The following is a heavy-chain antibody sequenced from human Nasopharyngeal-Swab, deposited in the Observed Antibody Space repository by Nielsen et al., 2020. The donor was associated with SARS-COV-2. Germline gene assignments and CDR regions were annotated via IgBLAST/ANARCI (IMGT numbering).Heavy chain of an antibody. V-gene: IGHV3-21*01. CDR2: ISSSSSHI. CDR3: ARAQNVLRFLEWTQPFDY. J-gene: IGHJ4*02. D-gene: IGHD3-3*01. Sequence: VRQAPGKGLEWVSSISSSSSHIYYADSVKGRFTISRDNAKNSLYLQMNSLRAEDTAVYYCARAQNVLRFLEWTQPFDYWGQGTLVTVSS.